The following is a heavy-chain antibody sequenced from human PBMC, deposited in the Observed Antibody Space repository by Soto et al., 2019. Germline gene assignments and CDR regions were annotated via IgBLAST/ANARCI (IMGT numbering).Heavy chain of an antibody. CDR1: GYTFTSTY. J-gene: IGHJ4*02. Sequence: ASVKVSCKASGYTFTSTYIHWVRQAPGQGLEWMGIINPSGGSTSYAQKFQGRVTMTSDTSTSTVYMELSSLRSEDTAIYYCARVFSSSWYYFDYWGQGTLVTVSS. CDR2: INPSGGST. CDR3: ARVFSSSWYYFDY. D-gene: IGHD6-13*01. V-gene: IGHV1-46*01.